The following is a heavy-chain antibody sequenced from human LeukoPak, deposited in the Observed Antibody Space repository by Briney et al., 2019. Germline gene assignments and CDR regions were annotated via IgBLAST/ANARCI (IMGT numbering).Heavy chain of an antibody. CDR2: IKGDGIST. CDR1: GFDFSSNW. D-gene: IGHD3-3*01. J-gene: IGHJ4*02. V-gene: IGHV3-74*01. Sequence: GGTLRLSCAASGFDFSSNWMHWVRHAPGQGLVWVSRIKGDGISTNYADSVKGRFTISRDIAKNTLYLQMNSLRAEDTGVYYCAKDHYWSIDYWGRGTLVTVSS. CDR3: AKDHYWSIDY.